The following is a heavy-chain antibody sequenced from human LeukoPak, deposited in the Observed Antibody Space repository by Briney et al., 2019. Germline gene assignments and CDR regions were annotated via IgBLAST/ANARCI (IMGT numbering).Heavy chain of an antibody. CDR2: ISYDGSNK. J-gene: IGHJ6*02. CDR1: GFTFSDYY. Sequence: GGSLRLSCAASGFTFSDYYMSWIRQAPGKGLEWVAVISYDGSNKYYADSVKGRFTISRDNSKNTLYLQMNSLRAEDTAVYYCAARPLRARHYYYYGMDVWGQGTTVTVSS. V-gene: IGHV3-30*03. CDR3: AARPLRARHYYYYGMDV.